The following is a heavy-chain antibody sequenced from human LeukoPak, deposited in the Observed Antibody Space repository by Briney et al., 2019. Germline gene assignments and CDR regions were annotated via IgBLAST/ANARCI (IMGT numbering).Heavy chain of an antibody. Sequence: ASVKVSCKASGYNFIDHGISWVRQAPGQGLEWVGWISPYHGHTPYAQNLEDRVTMTTDTSTSTAYLEIRSLRPDNTAMFDCARDAFWNLRLPDYWGQGSL. J-gene: IGHJ4*02. CDR1: GYNFIDHG. CDR2: ISPYHGHT. D-gene: IGHD3-3*01. V-gene: IGHV1-18*01. CDR3: ARDAFWNLRLPDY.